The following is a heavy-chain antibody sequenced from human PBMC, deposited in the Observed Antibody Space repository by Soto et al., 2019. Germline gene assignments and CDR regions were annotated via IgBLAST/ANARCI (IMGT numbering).Heavy chain of an antibody. CDR1: GYTFTSYG. V-gene: IGHV1-18*01. CDR2: ISAYNGNT. CDR3: ARDTPRMVVTRWWFDP. Sequence: QVQLVQSGAEVKKPGASVKVSCKASGYTFTSYGISWVRQAPGQGLEWMGWISAYNGNTNYAQKLQGRVTMTTDTXTXXAYMELRSLRSDDTAVYYCARDTPRMVVTRWWFDPWGQGTLVTVSS. J-gene: IGHJ5*02. D-gene: IGHD2-21*02.